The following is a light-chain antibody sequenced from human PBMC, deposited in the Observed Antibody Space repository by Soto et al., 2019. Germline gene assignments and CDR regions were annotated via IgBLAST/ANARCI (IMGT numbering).Light chain of an antibody. CDR2: GAF. J-gene: IGKJ2*01. V-gene: IGKV3-15*01. CDR1: QSVSNK. Sequence: EIVMTQSPATLSVSPGEGATLSCKASQSVSNKLAWYQQKPGQAPRVLIYGAFTRATGIPARFSGSGSGTEFTLTISSLQSEDFAVYYCLQYNDWPFTFGHGTKLEIK. CDR3: LQYNDWPFT.